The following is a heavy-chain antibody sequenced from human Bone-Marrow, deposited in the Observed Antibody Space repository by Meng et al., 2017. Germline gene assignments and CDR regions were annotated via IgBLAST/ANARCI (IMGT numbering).Heavy chain of an antibody. CDR2: IHYSGNT. Sequence: QLQLQESGPGLVKRSETLSRTCTVSGGSIRRSSDYWGWVRQPPGKGLEWIGSIHYSGNTYYNPSLKSRVTISEHTSKNQFSLKLSSVTAADTAVFYCARHLLVGATLNWFDPWGQGTLVTVSS. V-gene: IGHV4-39*01. CDR1: GGSIRRSSDY. CDR3: ARHLLVGATLNWFDP. J-gene: IGHJ5*02. D-gene: IGHD1-26*01.